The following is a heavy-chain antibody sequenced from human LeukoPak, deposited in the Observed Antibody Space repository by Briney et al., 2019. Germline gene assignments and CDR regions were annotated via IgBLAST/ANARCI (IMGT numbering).Heavy chain of an antibody. J-gene: IGHJ4*02. D-gene: IGHD1-20*01. CDR3: ASLDLTGTPRAHDY. CDR2: ISSSGSTI. V-gene: IGHV3-48*03. CDR1: GFTFSSYE. Sequence: GGSLRLSCAASGFTFSSYEMNWVRPAPGKGLEWVSYISSSGSTIYYADSVKGRFTISRDNAKNSLYLQMNSLRAEDTAVYYCASLDLTGTPRAHDYWGQGTLVTVSS.